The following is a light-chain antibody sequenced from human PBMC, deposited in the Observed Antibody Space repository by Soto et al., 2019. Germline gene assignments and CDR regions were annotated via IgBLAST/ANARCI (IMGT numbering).Light chain of an antibody. Sequence: EIVLTQSPGTLSLSPGEGATLSCRASQSVSSNYLAWYQQKPGQAPRLLIFGASSRASGIPDRFSGSGSGTDFTLTIGRLEPEDFAVYYCQQYGRSPATFGQGTKVEIK. CDR2: GAS. J-gene: IGKJ1*01. CDR1: QSVSSNY. CDR3: QQYGRSPAT. V-gene: IGKV3-20*01.